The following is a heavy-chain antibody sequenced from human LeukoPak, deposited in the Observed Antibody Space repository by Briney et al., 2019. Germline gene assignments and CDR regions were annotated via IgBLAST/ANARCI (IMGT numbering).Heavy chain of an antibody. J-gene: IGHJ4*02. CDR3: ARVGSMIEDYGSGSYIDY. D-gene: IGHD3-10*01. Sequence: SETLSLTCTVSGGSISSYYWSWIRQPPGEGLEWIGYIYYSGSTNYNPSLKSRVTISVDTSKNQFSPKLSSVIAADTAVYYCARVGSMIEDYGSGSYIDYWGQGTLVTVSS. CDR1: GGSISSYY. CDR2: IYYSGST. V-gene: IGHV4-59*01.